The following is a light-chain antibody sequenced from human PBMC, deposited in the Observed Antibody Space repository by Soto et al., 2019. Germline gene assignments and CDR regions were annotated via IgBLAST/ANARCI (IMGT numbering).Light chain of an antibody. Sequence: EIVLTQSPGTLSVSPGERATLSCRASQSVSSSYLAWDQQKPGQAPRLLIYGASSRATGIPDRFSGSGSGTDFTLTISRLEPEDFAVYYCQHYGSSLWTFGQGTKVEIK. CDR3: QHYGSSLWT. V-gene: IGKV3-20*01. CDR2: GAS. J-gene: IGKJ1*01. CDR1: QSVSSSY.